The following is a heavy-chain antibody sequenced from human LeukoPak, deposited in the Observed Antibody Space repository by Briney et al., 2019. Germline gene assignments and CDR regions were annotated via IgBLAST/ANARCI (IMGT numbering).Heavy chain of an antibody. CDR2: IRAYNGNT. CDR3: ATFSAGKTGAFDN. Sequence: ASVKVSCKASGYTFTSYGISWVRQAPGQGLEWMGWIRAYNGNTNYAQKFQGRVTITADESKTTLNMHLVSLTSQDTAVYYCATFSAGKTGAFDNWGQGTMVIVSS. D-gene: IGHD3-10*01. V-gene: IGHV1-18*01. J-gene: IGHJ3*02. CDR1: GYTFTSYG.